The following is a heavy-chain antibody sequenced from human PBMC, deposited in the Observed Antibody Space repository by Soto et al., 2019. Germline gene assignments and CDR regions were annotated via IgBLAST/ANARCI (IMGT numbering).Heavy chain of an antibody. CDR2: ISWNSGDI. Sequence: EVQLVESGGGSVQPGRSLRLSCAASGFSFDDYGMHWVRQGPGKGLELVSGISWNSGDIYYADSVKGRFTISRDNAKRSLYLQMNSLRTEDTALYYCAKDNDLDRDGPFDYWGQGILVTVSS. J-gene: IGHJ4*02. D-gene: IGHD2-2*03. CDR1: GFSFDDYG. CDR3: AKDNDLDRDGPFDY. V-gene: IGHV3-9*01.